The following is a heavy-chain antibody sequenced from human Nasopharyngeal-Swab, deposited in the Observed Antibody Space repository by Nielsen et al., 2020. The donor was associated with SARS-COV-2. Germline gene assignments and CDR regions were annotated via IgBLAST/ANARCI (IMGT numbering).Heavy chain of an antibody. V-gene: IGHV1-18*01. Sequence: WVRQAPGQGLEGMGWISADNGNTNYAQKLQGRVTMTTDTSTSTAYMELRSLRSDDTAVYYCARDGDYDILTGHGGWFDPWGQGTLVTVSS. CDR2: ISADNGNT. CDR3: ARDGDYDILTGHGGWFDP. D-gene: IGHD3-9*01. J-gene: IGHJ5*02.